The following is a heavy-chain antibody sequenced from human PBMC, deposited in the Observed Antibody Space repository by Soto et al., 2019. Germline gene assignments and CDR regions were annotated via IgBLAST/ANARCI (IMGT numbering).Heavy chain of an antibody. J-gene: IGHJ4*02. CDR3: AKGVGDGNGFFDF. D-gene: IGHD3-22*01. Sequence: EVQLLESGGGLVQPGGSLRLSCAASGFTFSSCAMGWVRQAPGKGLEWVSGISGNGGSTYYADSVKGRFTISRDTSKNTVDLQMDRLGAEDTAIYYCAKGVGDGNGFFDFRGQGNLVTVSS. CDR1: GFTFSSCA. V-gene: IGHV3-23*01. CDR2: ISGNGGST.